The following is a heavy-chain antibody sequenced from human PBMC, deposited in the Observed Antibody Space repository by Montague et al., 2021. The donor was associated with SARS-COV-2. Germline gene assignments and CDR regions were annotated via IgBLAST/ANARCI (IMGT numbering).Heavy chain of an antibody. CDR2: IHHSESS. Sequence: SETLSLTCGVSGGSVYGGSFSKYSWNWIRQSPGKGLEWIGEIHHSESSNYNPSLKSRVTISVDTYSNQFSLKLESVTAADSAIYYCVRRYRFVEWEDYFDSWGQGTLVTVSS. V-gene: IGHV4-34*01. J-gene: IGHJ4*02. CDR3: VRRYRFVEWEDYFDS. D-gene: IGHD3-3*01. CDR1: GGSFSKYS.